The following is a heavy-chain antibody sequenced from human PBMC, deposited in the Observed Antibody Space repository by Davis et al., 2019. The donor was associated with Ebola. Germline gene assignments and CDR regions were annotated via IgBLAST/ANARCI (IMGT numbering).Heavy chain of an antibody. D-gene: IGHD6-19*01. V-gene: IGHV1-69*02. CDR3: ASSGWYTDDYYYYYGMDV. J-gene: IGHJ6*04. CDR2: IIPILGIA. CDR1: GGTFSSYT. Sequence: SVKVSCKASGGTFSSYTISWVRQAPGQGLEWMGRIIPILGIANYAQKFQGRVTITADKSTSTAYMELSSLRSEDAAVYYCASSGWYTDDYYYYYGMDVWGKGTTVTVSS.